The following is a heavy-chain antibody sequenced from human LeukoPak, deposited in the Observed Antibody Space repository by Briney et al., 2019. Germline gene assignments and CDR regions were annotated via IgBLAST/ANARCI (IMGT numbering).Heavy chain of an antibody. CDR1: GFFFSDRY. J-gene: IGHJ4*02. Sequence: GGSLRLSCAASGFFFSDRYMEWVRQPPGKGLEWVGRITNKAYSYTTEYAASVKGRFTISRDDSTNSLYLQMNSLRIEDTAVYYCARVYCSGSCSSDYWGQGTLVTVSS. CDR2: ITNKAYSYTT. V-gene: IGHV3-72*01. CDR3: ARVYCSGSCSSDY. D-gene: IGHD1-26*01.